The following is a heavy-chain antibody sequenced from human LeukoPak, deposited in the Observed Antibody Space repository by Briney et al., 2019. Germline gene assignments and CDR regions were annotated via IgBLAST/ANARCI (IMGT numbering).Heavy chain of an antibody. CDR2: IYYSGST. Sequence: PSQTLSLTCTVSGGSISSGSYYWSWIRQPAGKGLEWIGSIYYSGSTYYNPSLKIRVTISVDTSKNQFSLKLSSVTAADTAVYYCARAPISGFGESTGWGQGTLVTVSS. D-gene: IGHD3-10*01. J-gene: IGHJ4*02. V-gene: IGHV4-61*02. CDR1: GGSISSGSYY. CDR3: ARAPISGFGESTG.